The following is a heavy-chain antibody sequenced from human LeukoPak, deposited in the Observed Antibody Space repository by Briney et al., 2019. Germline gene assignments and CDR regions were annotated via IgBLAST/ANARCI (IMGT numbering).Heavy chain of an antibody. CDR1: GGSISSYY. V-gene: IGHV4-4*07. J-gene: IGHJ5*02. CDR2: IYTSGST. CDR3: ARGPPFIVGTTRNWFDP. Sequence: SETLSLTCTVSGGSISSYYWNWIRQPAGKGLEWIGRIYTSGSTNYNPSLKSRVTMSVDTSKNQFSLKLSSVTAADTAVYYCARGPPFIVGTTRNWFDPWSQGTLVTVSS. D-gene: IGHD1-26*01.